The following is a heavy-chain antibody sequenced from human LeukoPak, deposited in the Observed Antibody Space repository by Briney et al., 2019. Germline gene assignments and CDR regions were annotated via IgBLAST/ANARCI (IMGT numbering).Heavy chain of an antibody. D-gene: IGHD4-17*01. CDR1: GGSINNYY. V-gene: IGHV4-4*07. CDR2: IYTSGST. Sequence: SETLSLTCTVSGGSINNYYWSWIRQPAGKGLEWIGRIYTSGSTNYNPSLKSRVTMSVDTSKNQFSLRLSSVTAADTAVYYCARDRAYGDHYFDYWGQGTLVTVSS. J-gene: IGHJ4*02. CDR3: ARDRAYGDHYFDY.